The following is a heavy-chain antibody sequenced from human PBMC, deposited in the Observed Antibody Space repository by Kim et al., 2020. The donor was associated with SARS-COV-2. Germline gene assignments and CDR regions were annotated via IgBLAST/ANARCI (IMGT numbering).Heavy chain of an antibody. V-gene: IGHV1-69*13. CDR3: ASRYSGSYGGLGYYYYGMDV. CDR2: IIPIFGTA. J-gene: IGHJ6*02. Sequence: SVKVSCKASGGTFSSYAISWVRQAPGQGLEWMGGIIPIFGTANYAQKFQGRVTITADESTSTAYMELSSLRSEDTAVYYCASRYSGSYGGLGYYYYGMDVWGQGTTVTVSS. D-gene: IGHD1-26*01. CDR1: GGTFSSYA.